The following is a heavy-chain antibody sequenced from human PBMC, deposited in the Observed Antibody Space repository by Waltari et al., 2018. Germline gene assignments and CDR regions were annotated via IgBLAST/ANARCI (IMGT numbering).Heavy chain of an antibody. CDR1: GFTCSSYR. D-gene: IGHD6-13*01. Sequence: EVQLVESGGGLVKPGGSMRLSCAASGFTCSSYRMNWVRQAPGKGLEWVSYISSSSSTIYYADSVKGRFTISRDNAKNSLYLKMNSLRAEDTAVYYCASEVGYSSPLDYWGQGTLVTVSS. V-gene: IGHV3-48*01. J-gene: IGHJ4*02. CDR3: ASEVGYSSPLDY. CDR2: ISSSSSTI.